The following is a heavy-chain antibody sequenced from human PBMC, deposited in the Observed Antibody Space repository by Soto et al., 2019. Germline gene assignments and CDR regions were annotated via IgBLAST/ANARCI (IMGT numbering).Heavy chain of an antibody. CDR1: GFTFNTHP. V-gene: IGHV3-23*01. CDR3: AKRDAGAGVCDY. Sequence: EVQLLESGGGLVQPGGSLRLSCVTSGFTFNTHPMSWVRQAPGKGLEWISVISGIGGTGAYYTESVRGRFTISRDNSKNTLYLQMNSLRVDDTAVYYCAKRDAGAGVCDYWGQGILVTVSS. CDR2: ISGIGGTGA. D-gene: IGHD1-26*01. J-gene: IGHJ4*02.